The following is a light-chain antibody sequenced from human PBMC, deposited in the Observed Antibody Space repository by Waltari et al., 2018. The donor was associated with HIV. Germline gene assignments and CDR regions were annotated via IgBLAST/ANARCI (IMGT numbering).Light chain of an antibody. CDR2: AGS. Sequence: DIQMTQSPSSLSASVGDRVTITCRASQGISNYLAWYQQKPGKAPKLLLYAGSIWASGVPSRFSGSGSGTDYTLTISGLQPEDFATYYCQHYYTTLPIAFGQGTRLEIK. V-gene: IGKV1-NL1*01. CDR3: QHYYTTLPIA. CDR1: QGISNY. J-gene: IGKJ5*01.